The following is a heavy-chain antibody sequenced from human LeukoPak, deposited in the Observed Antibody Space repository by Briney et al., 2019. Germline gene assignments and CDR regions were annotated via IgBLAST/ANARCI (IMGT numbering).Heavy chain of an antibody. J-gene: IGHJ4*02. Sequence: ASVKVCCKVSGYTLSELSMLWVRQAPGKGLEWMGGFDPEDGETIYAQKFQRRVTMTEDTSTDTAYMELSSLRSEDTAVYYCATGLHYYDSSGYSDYWGQGTLVTVSS. CDR3: ATGLHYYDSSGYSDY. CDR2: FDPEDGET. V-gene: IGHV1-24*01. CDR1: GYTLSELS. D-gene: IGHD3-22*01.